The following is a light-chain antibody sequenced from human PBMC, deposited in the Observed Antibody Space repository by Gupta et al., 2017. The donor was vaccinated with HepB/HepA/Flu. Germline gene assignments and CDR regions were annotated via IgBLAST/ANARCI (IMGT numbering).Light chain of an antibody. CDR2: WAS. V-gene: IGKV4-1*01. CDR3: QQYYSTPPWT. CDR1: QSVLSSSNNKNY. Sequence: DIVMTQSPDSLAVSLGERATINCKSSQSVLSSSNNKNYLAWYQQKPGQPPNVLIYWASTRESGVPDGFTGSGSGTDFTLTIGSLQAEDVAVYYCQQYYSTPPWTFGQGTKVEIK. J-gene: IGKJ1*01.